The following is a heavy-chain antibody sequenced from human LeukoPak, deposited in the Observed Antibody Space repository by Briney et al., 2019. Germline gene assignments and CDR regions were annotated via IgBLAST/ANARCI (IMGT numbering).Heavy chain of an antibody. V-gene: IGHV1-24*01. J-gene: IGHJ4*02. D-gene: IGHD3-22*01. CDR3: ATDPLLGKYDSSGYLDY. CDR1: GYTLTEIS. CDR2: FDAEDGET. Sequence: ASVKVSCKVSGYTLTEISMHWVRQAPGQGLEWMGGFDAEDGETIYAQKFQGRVTMTEDTSTDTAYMELSSLRSEDTAVYYCATDPLLGKYDSSGYLDYWGQGTLVTVSS.